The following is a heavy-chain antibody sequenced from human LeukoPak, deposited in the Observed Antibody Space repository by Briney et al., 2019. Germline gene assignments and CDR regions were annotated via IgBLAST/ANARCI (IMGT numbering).Heavy chain of an antibody. Sequence: PGGSLRLSCAASGFTFSSYFWMHWVRQAPRKGLVWVSRIRSDGGSSTYADSVKGRFTISRDNAKNTLYLQMNTLRAEDTAVYYCVRDLDLGGYSSFVSWGQGTLVTVSS. CDR2: IRSDGGSS. J-gene: IGHJ4*02. CDR3: VRDLDLGGYSSFVS. CDR1: GFTFSSYFW. D-gene: IGHD4-23*01. V-gene: IGHV3-74*01.